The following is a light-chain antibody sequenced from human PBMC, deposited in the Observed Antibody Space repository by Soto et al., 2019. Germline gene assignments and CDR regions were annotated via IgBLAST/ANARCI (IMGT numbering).Light chain of an antibody. J-gene: IGKJ3*01. Sequence: EIVLTQSPGTLSLSPGDRVTLSCRASQSISSSYLAWYQQKPGQAHSLLVYGASSRATGIPARFSGSGSGTDFTLTISRLEPEDFGVYYCQQYGSSRFTFGPGTQVDIK. V-gene: IGKV3-20*01. CDR2: GAS. CDR3: QQYGSSRFT. CDR1: QSISSSY.